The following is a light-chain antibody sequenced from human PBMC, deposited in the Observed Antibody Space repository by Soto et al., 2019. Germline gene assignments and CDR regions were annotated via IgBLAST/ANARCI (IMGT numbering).Light chain of an antibody. Sequence: IVLMQSPDTLSLSPGERATLSCRASRSLSSDYLAWYQQKPGQAPRLLIYGVSNRATGIPARFSGSGSGTDFTLTISSLEPGDFAIYYCQQRNDWQVTFGQGTRLEIK. CDR1: RSLSSDY. CDR2: GVS. CDR3: QQRNDWQVT. V-gene: IGKV3D-11*02. J-gene: IGKJ5*01.